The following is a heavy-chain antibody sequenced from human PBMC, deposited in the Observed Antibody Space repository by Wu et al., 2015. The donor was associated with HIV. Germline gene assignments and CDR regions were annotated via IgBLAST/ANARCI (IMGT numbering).Heavy chain of an antibody. J-gene: IGHJ3*01. Sequence: QVHLVQSGAEVKKSGSSVKVSCKASESTFTSYVITWVRQAPGQGLEWMGGISPLFGTPDYAQKFQDRVTITTDESTRTAYMEVNSLRHEDTAMYYCARWEELQLGNSFDLWGQGTMVIVSP. CDR2: ISPLFGTP. CDR3: ARWEELQLGNSFDL. V-gene: IGHV1-69*05. D-gene: IGHD1-1*01. CDR1: ESTFTSYV.